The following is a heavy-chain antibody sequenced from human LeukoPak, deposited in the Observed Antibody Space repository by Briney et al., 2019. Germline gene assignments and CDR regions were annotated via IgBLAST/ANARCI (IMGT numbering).Heavy chain of an antibody. J-gene: IGHJ4*02. CDR2: INPNSGGT. D-gene: IGHD3-22*01. Sequence: ASVKVSCKASGYTFTGYYMHWVRQAPGQGLEWMGWINPNSGGTNYAQKFQGRVTMTRDTSISTAYMELSRLKSDDTAVYYCARGTYYDSSAYSGVRLFDYWGQGTLVTVSS. V-gene: IGHV1-2*02. CDR1: GYTFTGYY. CDR3: ARGTYYDSSAYSGVRLFDY.